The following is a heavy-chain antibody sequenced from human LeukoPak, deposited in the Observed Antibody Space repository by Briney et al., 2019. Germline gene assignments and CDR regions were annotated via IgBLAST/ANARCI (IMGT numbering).Heavy chain of an antibody. CDR1: GYTLTELS. D-gene: IGHD2-2*01. CDR3: VGEGDCSSTSCLSDY. V-gene: IGHV1-24*01. J-gene: IGHJ4*02. CDR2: FDPEDGET. Sequence: ASVKVSCKVSGYTLTELSMHWVRQAPGKGLGWMGGFDPEDGETIYAQKFQGRVTMTEDTSTDTAYMELSSLRSEDTAVYYCVGEGDCSSTSCLSDYWGQGTLVTVSS.